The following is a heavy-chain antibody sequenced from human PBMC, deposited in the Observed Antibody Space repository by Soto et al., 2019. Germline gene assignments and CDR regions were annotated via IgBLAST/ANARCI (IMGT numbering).Heavy chain of an antibody. CDR2: IYYSGTA. J-gene: IGHJ6*02. CDR1: SGSISSHGHA. D-gene: IGHD3-3*01. CDR3: ARATFGVDVSMDV. V-gene: IGHV4-30-2*01. Sequence: QLQLQESGSGLVKPSQNLSLTRAVFSGSISSHGHAWSWIRQPPGKGLEWIGYIYYSGTAYYNPSLKSRVTISADRSKNQFSLNLSSVTAADTAIYYCARATFGVDVSMDVWGQGATVTVSS.